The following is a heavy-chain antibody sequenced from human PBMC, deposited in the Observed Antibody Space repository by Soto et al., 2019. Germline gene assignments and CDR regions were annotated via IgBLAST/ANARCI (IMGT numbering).Heavy chain of an antibody. D-gene: IGHD3-22*01. CDR1: GGSISDYY. V-gene: IGHV4-59*01. Sequence: QVQLQESGPGLVKPSETLSLTCTVSGGSISDYYWSWIRQPPGKGLEWLGYIYYSGTTNYNPSLKSRVTISVDTSKNQFSLNLSSVTAADTAVYYCARARRLLGVYYYYYYMDVWGKGTTVTVSS. CDR3: ARARRLLGVYYYYYYMDV. J-gene: IGHJ6*03. CDR2: IYYSGTT.